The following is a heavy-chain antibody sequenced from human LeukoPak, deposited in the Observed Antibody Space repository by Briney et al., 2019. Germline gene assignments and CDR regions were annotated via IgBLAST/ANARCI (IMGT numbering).Heavy chain of an antibody. CDR1: GFTFSSYW. CDR3: ARVKGFVTMVRGVSYWYFDL. Sequence: GGSLRLSCAASGFTFSSYWMSWVRQAPGKGLEWVANIKQDGSEKYYVDSVKGRFTISRDNAKNSLYLQMNSLRAEDTAVYYCARVKGFVTMVRGVSYWYFDLWGRGTLVTVSS. D-gene: IGHD3-10*01. J-gene: IGHJ2*01. CDR2: IKQDGSEK. V-gene: IGHV3-7*01.